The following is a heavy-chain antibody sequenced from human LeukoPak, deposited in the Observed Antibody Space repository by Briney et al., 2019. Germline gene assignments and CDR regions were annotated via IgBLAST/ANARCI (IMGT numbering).Heavy chain of an antibody. CDR3: AKQWEPYDAFDI. Sequence: SETLSLTCTVSGGSISSGSYYWSWIRQPAGKGLEWIGRVYTSGSTNYNPSLKSRVTISVDTSKNQFSLKLSSVTAADTAVYYCAKQWEPYDAFDIWGQGTMVTVSS. D-gene: IGHD1-26*01. J-gene: IGHJ3*02. CDR2: VYTSGST. CDR1: GGSISSGSYY. V-gene: IGHV4-61*02.